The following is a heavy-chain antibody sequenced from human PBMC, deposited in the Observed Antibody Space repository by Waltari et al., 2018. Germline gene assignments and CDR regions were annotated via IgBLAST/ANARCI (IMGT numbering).Heavy chain of an antibody. Sequence: QVQLVQSGAEVKKPGASVQVSCTASGYHFNSFGISWVRPAPGQGLEWMGWISAYNANTNYAQKFQGRVTMTTDTSTRTAYMELRSLRSADTAVYYCARDYGSGYGLFDYWGQGTLVTVSS. V-gene: IGHV1-18*01. CDR1: GYHFNSFG. CDR3: ARDYGSGYGLFDY. D-gene: IGHD3-10*01. CDR2: ISAYNANT. J-gene: IGHJ4*02.